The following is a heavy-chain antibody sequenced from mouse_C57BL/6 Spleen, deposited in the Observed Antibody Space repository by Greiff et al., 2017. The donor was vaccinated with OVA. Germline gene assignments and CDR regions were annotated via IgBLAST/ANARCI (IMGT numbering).Heavy chain of an antibody. V-gene: IGHV1-85*01. CDR3: ARAYGSSYDWYFDV. J-gene: IGHJ1*03. CDR1: GYTFTSYD. Sequence: VQLQQSGPELVKPGASVKLSCKASGYTFTSYDINWVKQRPGQGLEWIGWIYPRDGSTKYNEKFKGNATLTVDTSSSTAYMELHSLTSEDSAVYFCARAYGSSYDWYFDVWGTGTTVTVSS. D-gene: IGHD1-1*01. CDR2: IYPRDGST.